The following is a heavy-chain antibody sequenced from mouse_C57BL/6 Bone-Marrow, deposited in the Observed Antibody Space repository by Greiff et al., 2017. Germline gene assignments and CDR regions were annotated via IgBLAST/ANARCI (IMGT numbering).Heavy chain of an antibody. CDR3: ARDGYYSWYFDV. J-gene: IGHJ1*03. Sequence: QVQLQQSGAELARPGASVKLSCKASGYTFTSYGISWVKQRTGQGLEWIGEIYPRSGNTYYNEKFKGTATLTADKSSSTAYMELRSLTSEDSAVYFCARDGYYSWYFDVWGTGTTVTVSS. CDR1: GYTFTSYG. CDR2: IYPRSGNT. V-gene: IGHV1-81*01. D-gene: IGHD2-3*01.